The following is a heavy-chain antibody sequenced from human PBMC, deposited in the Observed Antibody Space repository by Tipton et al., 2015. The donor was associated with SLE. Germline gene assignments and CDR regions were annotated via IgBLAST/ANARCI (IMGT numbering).Heavy chain of an antibody. CDR2: INHSGST. D-gene: IGHD3-22*01. J-gene: IGHJ2*01. Sequence: TLSLTCAVYGGSFSGYYWSWIRQPPGKGLEWIGEINHSGSTNYNPSLKSRVTISVDKSKNQLSLKLSSVTAADTAVYYCARARYYYDSSGYYYGWYFDLWGRGTLVTVSS. CDR1: GGSFSGYY. CDR3: ARARYYYDSSGYYYGWYFDL. V-gene: IGHV4-34*01.